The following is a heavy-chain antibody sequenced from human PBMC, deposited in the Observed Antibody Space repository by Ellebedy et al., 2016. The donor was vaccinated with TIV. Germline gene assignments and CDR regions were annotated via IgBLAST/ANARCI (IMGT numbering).Heavy chain of an antibody. CDR1: GYTFTGYY. V-gene: IGHV1-2*04. D-gene: IGHD3-22*01. CDR2: INPNSGGT. J-gene: IGHJ1*01. CDR3: ARSPSYDSSGPEYFQH. Sequence: AASVKVSCKASGYTFTGYYMHWVRQAPGQGLEWMGWINPNSGGTNYAQKFQGWVTMTRDTSISTAYMELSRLRSDDTAVYYCARSPSYDSSGPEYFQHWGQGTLVTVSS.